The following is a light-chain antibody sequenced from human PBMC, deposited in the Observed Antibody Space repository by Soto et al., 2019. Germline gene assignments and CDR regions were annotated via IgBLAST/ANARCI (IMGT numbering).Light chain of an antibody. CDR1: QGISNY. CDR3: QQYKTFPFT. J-gene: IGKJ3*01. CDR2: AAS. V-gene: IGKV1-16*01. Sequence: DVQMTQSPSSLSASVGDRVTISCRANQGISNYLAWFQQKPGKAPISLIFAASNLQVAVPSRFSGSGSGTDFTLTISGLQPEDFATYYCQQYKTFPFTFGPGTTVDIK.